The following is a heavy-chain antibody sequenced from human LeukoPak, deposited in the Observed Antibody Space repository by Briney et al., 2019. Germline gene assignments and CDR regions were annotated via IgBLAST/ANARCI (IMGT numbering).Heavy chain of an antibody. CDR1: GFTLSSYE. D-gene: IGHD6-19*01. V-gene: IGHV3-48*03. CDR3: ARGVRDSSGWYGGFDY. Sequence: GGSLRLSCAASGFTLSSYEMTWVRQAPGKGLEWVSYIRSSGSTLYYAASVKGRFTISRDNAKNSLYLQMNSLRAEDTAVYYCARGVRDSSGWYGGFDYWGQGTLVTVSS. CDR2: IRSSGSTL. J-gene: IGHJ4*02.